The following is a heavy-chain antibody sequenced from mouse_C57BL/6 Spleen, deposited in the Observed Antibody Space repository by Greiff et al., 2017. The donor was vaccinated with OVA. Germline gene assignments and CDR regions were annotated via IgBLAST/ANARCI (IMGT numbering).Heavy chain of an antibody. CDR3: AREGYGRYYAMDY. D-gene: IGHD1-1*01. CDR2: INSDGSST. V-gene: IGHV5-16*01. Sequence: EVKLLESEGGLVQPGSSMKLSCTASGFTFSDYYMAWVRQVPEKGLEWVANINSDGSSTYYLDSLKSRFIISRDNAKNILYLQMSSLKSEDTATYYCAREGYGRYYAMDYWGQGTSVTVSS. CDR1: GFTFSDYY. J-gene: IGHJ4*01.